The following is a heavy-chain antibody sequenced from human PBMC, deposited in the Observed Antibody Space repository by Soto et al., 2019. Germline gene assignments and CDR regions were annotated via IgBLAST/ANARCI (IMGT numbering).Heavy chain of an antibody. V-gene: IGHV1-18*01. D-gene: IGHD2-2*01. CDR2: ISPYSGYT. CDR1: GYSFMKYG. CDR3: GRGASVLIPAAQPLRFDS. J-gene: IGHJ4*02. Sequence: ASVKVSCKGFGYSFMKYGINWVRQAPGQGLEWVGWISPYSGYTNSAQKFHGRLTLTTDTAASTAYMELRILRSADTALYYCGRGASVLIPAAQPLRFDSWGQGTLVTVSS.